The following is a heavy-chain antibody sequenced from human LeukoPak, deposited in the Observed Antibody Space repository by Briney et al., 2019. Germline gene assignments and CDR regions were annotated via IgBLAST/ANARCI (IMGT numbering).Heavy chain of an antibody. Sequence: SETLSLTCTVSGGSISSYYWSWIRQPPGKGLEWIGYISYSGSTNYNPSLKSRVTISGDTSKNQFSLKLSSVTAADTTVYYCAREGYCTNGECYRGNFDYWGQGTLVTVSS. CDR2: ISYSGST. CDR3: AREGYCTNGECYRGNFDY. J-gene: IGHJ4*02. V-gene: IGHV4-59*01. CDR1: GGSISSYY. D-gene: IGHD2-8*01.